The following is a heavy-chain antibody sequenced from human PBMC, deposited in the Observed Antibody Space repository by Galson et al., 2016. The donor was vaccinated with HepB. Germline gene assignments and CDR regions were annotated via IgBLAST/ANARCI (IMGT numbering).Heavy chain of an antibody. D-gene: IGHD1-26*01. CDR2: ISRRGDST. J-gene: IGHJ6*04. CDR1: GFIFSSYG. Sequence: SLRLSCAASGFIFSSYGMTWVRQAPGKGLEVVSSISRRGDSTDYADSVKGRFTISRDNSKNTLSLKMNSLRVEDTAVYYCVQGSTAPAVWGRETTVTVSS. V-gene: IGHV3-23*01. CDR3: VQGSTAPAV.